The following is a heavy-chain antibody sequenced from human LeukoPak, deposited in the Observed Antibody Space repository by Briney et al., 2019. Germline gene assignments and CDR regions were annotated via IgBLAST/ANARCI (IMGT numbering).Heavy chain of an antibody. Sequence: FTGYYVHWIRQPPGKGLEWIGEINHSGSTNYNPSLKSRVTISVDTSKNQFSLKLSSVTAADTAVYYCARVGADGSGFLFDYWGQGTLVTVSS. V-gene: IGHV4-34*01. CDR3: ARVGADGSGFLFDY. CDR2: INHSGST. CDR1: FTGYY. D-gene: IGHD3-10*01. J-gene: IGHJ4*02.